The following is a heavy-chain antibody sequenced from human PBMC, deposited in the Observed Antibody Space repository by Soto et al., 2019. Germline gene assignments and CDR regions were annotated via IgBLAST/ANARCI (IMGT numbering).Heavy chain of an antibody. CDR1: GFTFSSYA. V-gene: IGHV3-30*18. Sequence: LGGSLSLSCAASGFTFSSYAMGWVRQGPGKGLEWVAVISYDGSNKYYADSVKGRFTISRDNSKNTLYLQMNSLRAEDTAVYYCAKAGGMDVWGQGTTVTVSS. J-gene: IGHJ6*02. CDR3: AKAGGMDV. CDR2: ISYDGSNK.